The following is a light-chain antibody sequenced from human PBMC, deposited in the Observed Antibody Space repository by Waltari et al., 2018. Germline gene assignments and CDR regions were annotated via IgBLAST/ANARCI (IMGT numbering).Light chain of an antibody. CDR2: GPS. Sequence: EIVLTQSPGTLSLSPGERATLSCRASQSVSSSYLAWYQQKPGQAPRLLIYGPSSRATGIPDRFSGSGSGTDFTLTISRLEPEDFAVYYCQQYGSSPNTFGGGTKVEIK. CDR3: QQYGSSPNT. J-gene: IGKJ4*01. V-gene: IGKV3-20*01. CDR1: QSVSSSY.